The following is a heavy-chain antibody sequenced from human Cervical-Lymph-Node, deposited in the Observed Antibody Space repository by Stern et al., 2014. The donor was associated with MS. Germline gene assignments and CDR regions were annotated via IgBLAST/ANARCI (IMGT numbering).Heavy chain of an antibody. D-gene: IGHD1-26*01. V-gene: IGHV4-34*01. J-gene: IGHJ5*02. CDR3: AREGAGSNNWFDP. Sequence: QVQLQQWGAGLLKPSETLSLTCAVYGGSFSGYYWSWIRQPPGKGLEWIGKTNHSGSTNYTPSLKSRVTISVDTSKNQFSLKLSSVTAADTAVYYCAREGAGSNNWFDPWGQGTLVTVSS. CDR2: TNHSGST. CDR1: GGSFSGYY.